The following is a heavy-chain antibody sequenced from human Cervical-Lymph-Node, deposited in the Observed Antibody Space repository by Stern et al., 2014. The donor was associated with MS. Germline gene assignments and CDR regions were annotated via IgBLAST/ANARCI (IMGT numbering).Heavy chain of an antibody. CDR2: ISPSDGRP. CDR1: GSAFSNYA. CDR3: ATPLPYAA. V-gene: IGHV1-46*01. J-gene: IGHJ5*02. Sequence: QMQLVQSGAEVREPGTSVNISCKASGSAFSNYAIHWVRQAPGQGPVWMGIISPSDGRPSYSQKFQGRVTMTRDTSARTVYMEVRSLRSEDTAVYYCATPLPYAAWGQGTLVTVSS. D-gene: IGHD4-17*01.